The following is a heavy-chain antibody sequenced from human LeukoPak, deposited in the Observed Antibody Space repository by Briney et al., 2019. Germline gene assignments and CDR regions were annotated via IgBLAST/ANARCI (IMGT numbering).Heavy chain of an antibody. Sequence: GGSLRLSCAASGFTFDDYAMHWVRQAPGKGLEWVSLISGDGGSTYYADSVKGRFTISRDNAKNSVYLQMNNLRAEDTGVYYCGRGDPDYWGQGTLVTVSS. CDR1: GFTFDDYA. V-gene: IGHV3-43*02. CDR3: GRGDPDY. CDR2: ISGDGGST. J-gene: IGHJ4*02. D-gene: IGHD3-10*01.